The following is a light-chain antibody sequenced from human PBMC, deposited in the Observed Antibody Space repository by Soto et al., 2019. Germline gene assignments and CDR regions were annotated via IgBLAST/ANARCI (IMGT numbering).Light chain of an antibody. J-gene: IGKJ4*01. CDR2: CAS. Sequence: EIVMTQSPATLSVSPGERATLSCRASQSVRGNLAWYQQKPGQAPRLLIYCASTWATGIPARFSGSGSGTEFTLTISSLQSEDFAVYYCQQYNNWPLTFGGGTNVEIK. CDR3: QQYNNWPLT. CDR1: QSVRGN. V-gene: IGKV3-15*01.